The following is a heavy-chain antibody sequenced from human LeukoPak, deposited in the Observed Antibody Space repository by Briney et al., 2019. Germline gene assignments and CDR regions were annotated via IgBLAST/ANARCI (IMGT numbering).Heavy chain of an antibody. V-gene: IGHV4-31*03. CDR3: ARDSYCGGDCFDY. D-gene: IGHD2-21*01. Sequence: SETLSLTCTVSGASISSGGYYWSWIRQHPGKGLEWIGYIYYSGSTYYNPSVKSRVTISVDTSKNQFSLKLSSVTAADTAVYYCARDSYCGGDCFDYWGQGTLVTVSS. J-gene: IGHJ4*02. CDR2: IYYSGST. CDR1: GASISSGGYY.